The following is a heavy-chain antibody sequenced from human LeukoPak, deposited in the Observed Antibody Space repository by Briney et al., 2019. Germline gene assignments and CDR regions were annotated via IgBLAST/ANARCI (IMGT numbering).Heavy chain of an antibody. CDR3: ARDHGLSGSYSYYYYYMDV. J-gene: IGHJ6*03. CDR1: GFTFSYYA. Sequence: GGSLRLSCAASGFTFSYYAMHWVRQAPGKGLEYVSAISSNGGSTYYANSVKGRFTISRDNSKNTLNLQMGSLRPEDMAVYYCARDHGLSGSYSYYYYYMDVWGKGTTVTISS. D-gene: IGHD1-26*01. V-gene: IGHV3-64*01. CDR2: ISSNGGST.